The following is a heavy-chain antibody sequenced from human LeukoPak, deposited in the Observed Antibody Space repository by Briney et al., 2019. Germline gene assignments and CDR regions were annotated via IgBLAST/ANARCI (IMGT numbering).Heavy chain of an antibody. CDR3: ARGADDIVVVVAATKGIPFDY. CDR2: ISSSSSTV. V-gene: IGHV3-48*01. Sequence: GGSLRLSCAASGFTFSSYSMHWVRQAPGKGLEWVSYISSSSSTVYYADSVKGRFTISRDNSKNTLYLQMNSLRAEDTAVYYCARGADDIVVVVAATKGIPFDYWGQGTLVTVSS. J-gene: IGHJ4*02. D-gene: IGHD2-15*01. CDR1: GFTFSSYS.